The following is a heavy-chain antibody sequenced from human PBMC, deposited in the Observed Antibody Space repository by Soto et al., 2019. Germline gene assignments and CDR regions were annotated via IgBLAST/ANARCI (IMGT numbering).Heavy chain of an antibody. CDR1: GGTFSSYT. V-gene: IGHV1-69*08. CDR2: IIPILGIA. D-gene: IGHD3-22*01. J-gene: IGHJ4*02. CDR3: ARDLEAVSSGYFDLDY. Sequence: QVQLVQSGAEVKKPGSSVKVSCKASGGTFSSYTISWVRQAPGQGLEWMGRIIPILGIANYAQKFQGRVTINADKSTSTAYLELSSLRSEDTAVYYCARDLEAVSSGYFDLDYWGQGTLVTVSS.